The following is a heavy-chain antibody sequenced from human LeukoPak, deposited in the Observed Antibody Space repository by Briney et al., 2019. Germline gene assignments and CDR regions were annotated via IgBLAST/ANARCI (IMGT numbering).Heavy chain of an antibody. CDR1: GYIFTSYY. J-gene: IGHJ4*02. D-gene: IGHD6-19*01. Sequence: ASVKVSCKASGYIFTSYYIHWVRQAPGQGLEWVGIINPSGGSTSYAQKFQGRVTMTRDTSTSTVYMELSSLRSEDTAVYYCASAVVAGGLDYWGQGTLVTVSS. CDR2: INPSGGST. V-gene: IGHV1-46*01. CDR3: ASAVVAGGLDY.